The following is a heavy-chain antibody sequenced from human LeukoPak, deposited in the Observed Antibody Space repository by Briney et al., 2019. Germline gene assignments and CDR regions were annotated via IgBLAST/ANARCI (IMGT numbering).Heavy chain of an antibody. V-gene: IGHV4-34*01. Sequence: SETLSPTCAVYGGSFSGYYWSWIRQPPGKGLEWIGEINHSGSTNYNPSLKSRVTISVDTSKNQFSLKLSSVTAADTAVYYCARGTLDMVQGVITEFFGYWGQGTLVTVSS. CDR2: INHSGST. J-gene: IGHJ4*02. D-gene: IGHD3-10*01. CDR3: ARGTLDMVQGVITEFFGY. CDR1: GGSFSGYY.